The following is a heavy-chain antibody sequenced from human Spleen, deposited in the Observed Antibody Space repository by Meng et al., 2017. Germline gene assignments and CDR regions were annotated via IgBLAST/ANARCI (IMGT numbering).Heavy chain of an antibody. J-gene: IGHJ5*02. CDR2: INPNTGGT. D-gene: IGHD2-8*02. V-gene: IGHV1-2*02. Sequence: ASAKVFCKTSAYTFTAYYMPWLRQAPGQGREWMGWINPNTGGTDYAQRFQGRVTMTRDTSISTAYTELSRLNSDDTAVYYCARDRGYCAGGDCYTRNWFDPWGQGTLVTVYS. CDR3: ARDRGYCAGGDCYTRNWFDP. CDR1: AYTFTAYY.